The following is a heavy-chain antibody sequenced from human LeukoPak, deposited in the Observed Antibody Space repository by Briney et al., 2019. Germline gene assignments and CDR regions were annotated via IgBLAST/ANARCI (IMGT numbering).Heavy chain of an antibody. V-gene: IGHV3-66*01. CDR1: GFTASSNY. D-gene: IGHD6-13*01. CDR3: ARVAYSSSWYGVIDAFDI. CDR2: IYSGGST. Sequence: GGSLRLSCAASGFTASSNYMSWVRQAPGKGLEWVSVIYSGGSTYYADSVKGRFTISRDNSKNTLYLQMNSLRAEDTAVYYCARVAYSSSWYGVIDAFDIWGQGTMVTVSS. J-gene: IGHJ3*02.